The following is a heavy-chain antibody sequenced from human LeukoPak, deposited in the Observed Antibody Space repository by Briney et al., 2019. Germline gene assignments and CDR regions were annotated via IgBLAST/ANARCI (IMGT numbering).Heavy chain of an antibody. V-gene: IGHV3-74*01. J-gene: IGHJ4*02. D-gene: IGHD3-10*01. Sequence: GGSLRLSCAASGFTFSSDWMHWVRQAPGMGLVWVSRINTDGSSTSYADSVKGRFTISRDSAKNTLYLQMNSLRAEDTAVYYCARVVPGYFFDSWGQGTLVTVSS. CDR1: GFTFSSDW. CDR2: INTDGSST. CDR3: ARVVPGYFFDS.